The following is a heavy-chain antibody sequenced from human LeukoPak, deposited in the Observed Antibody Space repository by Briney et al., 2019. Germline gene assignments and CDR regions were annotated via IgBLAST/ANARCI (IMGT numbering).Heavy chain of an antibody. CDR3: AVASRGNFGGY. CDR1: GFTFSTYW. J-gene: IGHJ4*02. Sequence: AGGSLRLSCEASGFTFSTYWMSWVRQAPGKGLEWVANIKLDGSEKYYVDSVKGRFTISRDNAKNSLYLQMNSLRAEDTAVYYCAVASRGNFGGYWGQGTLVTVSS. D-gene: IGHD3-10*01. CDR2: IKLDGSEK. V-gene: IGHV3-7*01.